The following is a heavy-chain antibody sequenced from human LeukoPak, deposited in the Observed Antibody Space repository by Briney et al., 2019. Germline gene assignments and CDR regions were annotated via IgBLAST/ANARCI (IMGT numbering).Heavy chain of an antibody. CDR2: INPSGGST. Sequence: ASVKVSCKASGYTFARHYIHWVRQAPGQGLEWMGIINPSGGSTRYAQKFQGRVTMTRDTSTSTVYMELSSLRSDDTAVYYCARGGYYDSSGSFDPWGQGTLVTVSS. V-gene: IGHV1-46*01. CDR3: ARGGYYDSSGSFDP. J-gene: IGHJ5*02. CDR1: GYTFARHY. D-gene: IGHD3-22*01.